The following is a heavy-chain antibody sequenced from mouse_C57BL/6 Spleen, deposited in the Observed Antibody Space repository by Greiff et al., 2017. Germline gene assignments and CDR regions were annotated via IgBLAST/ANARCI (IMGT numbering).Heavy chain of an antibody. V-gene: IGHV1-81*01. Sequence: VQLQQSGAELARPGASVKLSCKASGYTFTSYGISWVKQRTGQGLEWIGEIYPRSGNTYYNEKFKGKATLTADKSSSTAYMELRSLTSEDSAVYFCARSSYDSYYFDYWGQGTTLTVSS. CDR3: ARSSYDSYYFDY. CDR2: IYPRSGNT. J-gene: IGHJ2*01. CDR1: GYTFTSYG. D-gene: IGHD2-4*01.